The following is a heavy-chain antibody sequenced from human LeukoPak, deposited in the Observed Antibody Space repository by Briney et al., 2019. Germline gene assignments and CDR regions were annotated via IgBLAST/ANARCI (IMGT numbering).Heavy chain of an antibody. CDR1: GGTFSSYA. Sequence: GASVKVSCKASGGTFSSYAISWVRQAAGQGLEWMGGIIPIFGTANYAQKFQGRVTITADESTSTAYMELSSLRSEDTAVYYCARDSGSYYLFDYWGQGTLVTVSS. CDR3: ARDSGSYYLFDY. J-gene: IGHJ4*02. D-gene: IGHD1-26*01. CDR2: IIPIFGTA. V-gene: IGHV1-69*13.